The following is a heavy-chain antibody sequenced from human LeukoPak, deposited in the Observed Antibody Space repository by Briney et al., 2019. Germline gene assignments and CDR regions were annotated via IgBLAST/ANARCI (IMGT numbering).Heavy chain of an antibody. CDR1: GGTFSIYA. J-gene: IGHJ6*02. D-gene: IGHD3-10*01. CDR3: ARGAVRGVISPGDV. Sequence: GSSVKVSCKASGGTFSIYAISWVRQGPEQGLEWMGRIIPILGIANYAQQFQGRVTITADKSTSTAYMELSSLRSEDTAVYYCARGAVRGVISPGDVWGQGTPVTVSS. CDR2: IIPILGIA. V-gene: IGHV1-69*04.